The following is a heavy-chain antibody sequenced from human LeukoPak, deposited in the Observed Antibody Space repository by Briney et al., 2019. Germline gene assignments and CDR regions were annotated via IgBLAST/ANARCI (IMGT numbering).Heavy chain of an antibody. J-gene: IGHJ6*03. V-gene: IGHV3-30*02. Sequence: PGGSLRLSCAASGFTFSNHGMHWVRQAPGEGLEWVAFIRYDGTDKYYADSVKGRFTISRDNSENTVSLQLNSLRVQDTAVYYCGKGLAYTYPYSGNMDVWGKGTTVTISS. CDR2: IRYDGTDK. CDR1: GFTFSNHG. CDR3: GKGLAYTYPYSGNMDV. D-gene: IGHD5-18*01.